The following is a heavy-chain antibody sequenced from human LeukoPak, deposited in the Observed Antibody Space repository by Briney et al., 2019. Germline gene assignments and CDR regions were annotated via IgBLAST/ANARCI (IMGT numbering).Heavy chain of an antibody. D-gene: IGHD4-23*01. CDR1: GGSLSPYY. J-gene: IGHJ6*02. V-gene: IGHV4-4*07. Sequence: SETLSLTCTVSGGSLSPYYYTWMRQSAGKGLEWMGRIHYSGSTNYNPSLKSRVTISVDTSKNQFSLKLSSVTAADTAVYYCARSDRLGGNAYYYYYGMDVWGQGTTVTVSS. CDR2: IHYSGST. CDR3: ARSDRLGGNAYYYYYGMDV.